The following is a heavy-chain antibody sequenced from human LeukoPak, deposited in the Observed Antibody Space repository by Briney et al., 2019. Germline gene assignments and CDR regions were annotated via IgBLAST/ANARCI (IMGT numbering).Heavy chain of an antibody. CDR3: ARWDSSGYYTFDY. V-gene: IGHV4-59*01. CDR2: IYYSGST. J-gene: IGHJ4*02. CDR1: GGSISSYY. Sequence: SETLSLTCTVSGGSISSYYWSWIRQPPGKGLEWIGYIYYSGSTNYNPSLKSRVTISVDTSKNQFSLKLSFVTAADTAVYYCARWDSSGYYTFDYWGQGTLVTVSS. D-gene: IGHD3-22*01.